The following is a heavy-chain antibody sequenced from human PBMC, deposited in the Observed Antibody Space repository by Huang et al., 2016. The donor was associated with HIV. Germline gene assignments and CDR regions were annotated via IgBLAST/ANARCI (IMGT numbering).Heavy chain of an antibody. J-gene: IGHJ4*02. CDR3: ARDWSFGSSTSPAD. D-gene: IGHD6-6*01. CDR2: INPKRGGT. Sequence: QVQLVQSGAEVKNPGASVRVSCKASGYTFTDSNIHWVRQAPGQGHEWMGLINPKRGGTIDAQRFQGRITMARDTTISTVHMDLRRIQSDDTAVYCCARDWSFGSSTSPADWGQGTLVTVSS. CDR1: GYTFTDSN. V-gene: IGHV1-2*02.